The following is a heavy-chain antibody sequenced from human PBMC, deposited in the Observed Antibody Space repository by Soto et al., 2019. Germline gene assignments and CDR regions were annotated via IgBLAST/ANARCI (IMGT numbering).Heavy chain of an antibody. D-gene: IGHD1-1*01. CDR1: GYGFTTYG. J-gene: IGHJ4*02. V-gene: IGHV1-18*01. CDR2: ISAHNGNT. Sequence: QIHLVQSGAEVKKPGASVKVSCKGSGYGFTTYGITWVRQAPGQGLEWMAWISAHNGNTKYAQTLQGRVTVTRDTSTSTDYMELRTLRSDDTAVYYCARGRYGYYWGQGALVTVSS. CDR3: ARGRYGYY.